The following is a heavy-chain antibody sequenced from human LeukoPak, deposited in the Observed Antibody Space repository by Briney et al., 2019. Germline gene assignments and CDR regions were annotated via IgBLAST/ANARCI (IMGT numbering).Heavy chain of an antibody. CDR1: GGSISNYY. CDR2: KYARGSS. J-gene: IGHJ3*02. CDR3: ARGRYCSADICTGGDSFDI. D-gene: IGHD2-15*01. V-gene: IGHV4-4*07. Sequence: SETLSLTCTVSGGSISNYYWRWMRQPAGKGVEWIGRKYARGSSNYNPPVQSRVTMSVDTSKNQFSLKLRSVTAADTAVYYCARGRYCSADICTGGDSFDIWGQGTMVSVSP.